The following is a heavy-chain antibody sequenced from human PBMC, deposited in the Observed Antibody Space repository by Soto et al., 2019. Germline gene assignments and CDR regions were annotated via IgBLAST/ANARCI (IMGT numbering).Heavy chain of an antibody. CDR1: GFTFSSYG. CDR3: AKCDDSSGYYLVADYYYGMDV. J-gene: IGHJ6*02. Sequence: GGSLRLSCAASGFTFSSYGMHWVRQAPGKGLEWVAVISYDGSNKYYADSVKGRFTISRDNSKNTLYLQMNSLRAEDTAVYYRAKCDDSSGYYLVADYYYGMDVWGQGTTVTVSS. CDR2: ISYDGSNK. V-gene: IGHV3-30*18. D-gene: IGHD3-22*01.